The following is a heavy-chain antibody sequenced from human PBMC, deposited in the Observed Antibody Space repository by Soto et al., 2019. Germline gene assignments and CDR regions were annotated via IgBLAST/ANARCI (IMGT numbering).Heavy chain of an antibody. J-gene: IGHJ6*03. Sequence: GGSLRLSWAASGFTVSSNYMSWVRQAPGKGLEWVSVIYSGGSTYYADSVKGRFTISRDNSKNTLYLQMNSLRAEDTAVHYCARDRSYSSGWYYYYYYMDVWGKGTTVTVSS. D-gene: IGHD6-19*01. CDR2: IYSGGST. CDR1: GFTVSSNY. V-gene: IGHV3-66*01. CDR3: ARDRSYSSGWYYYYYYMDV.